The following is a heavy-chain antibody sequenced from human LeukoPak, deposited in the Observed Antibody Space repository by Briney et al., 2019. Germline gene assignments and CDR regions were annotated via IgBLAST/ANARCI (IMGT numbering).Heavy chain of an antibody. Sequence: SETLSLTCAVYGGSFSGYYWSWIRQPPGKGPEWIGEINHSGSTNYNPSLKSRVTISVDTSKNQFSVKLSSVTAADTAVFYCARRGWWELEAYFDYWGQGTLVTVSS. CDR3: ARRGWWELEAYFDY. J-gene: IGHJ4*02. V-gene: IGHV4-34*01. CDR2: INHSGST. CDR1: GGSFSGYY. D-gene: IGHD1-26*01.